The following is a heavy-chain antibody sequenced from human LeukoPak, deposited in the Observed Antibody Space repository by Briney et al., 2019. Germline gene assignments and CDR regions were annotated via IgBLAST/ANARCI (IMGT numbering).Heavy chain of an antibody. CDR3: VTGDTATTSRYAFEF. V-gene: IGHV4-4*07. Sequence: SETLSLTCSVSGASMKDYYWNWIRLSTGKGLEWIGRFYDTGSVIYNPSLKSRATLSVDTSKNHVYLKLTSVTAADTAVYYCVTGDTATTSRYAFEFWGPGTKVIVSS. CDR1: GASMKDYY. D-gene: IGHD6-13*01. J-gene: IGHJ3*01. CDR2: FYDTGSV.